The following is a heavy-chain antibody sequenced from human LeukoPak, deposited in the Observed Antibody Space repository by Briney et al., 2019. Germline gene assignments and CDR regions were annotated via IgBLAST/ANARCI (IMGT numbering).Heavy chain of an antibody. CDR1: GFTFSSYA. CDR3: AELGITMIGGV. D-gene: IGHD3-10*02. CDR2: ISYDGRNK. J-gene: IGHJ6*04. V-gene: IGHV3-30*04. Sequence: GGSLRLSCAASGFTFSSYAMHWVRQAPGKGLEWVAVISYDGRNKYYTDSVKGRFTISRDNAKNSLYLQMNSLRAEDTAVYYCAELGITMIGGVWGKGTTVTISS.